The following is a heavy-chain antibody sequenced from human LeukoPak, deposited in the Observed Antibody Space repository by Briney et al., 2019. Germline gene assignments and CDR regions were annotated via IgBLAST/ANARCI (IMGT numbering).Heavy chain of an antibody. Sequence: GGSLRLSCAASGFTFSTYSMNWVRQAPGKGLEWVSSISSSSGYIYYADSVKGRFTISRDNAKNSLYLQMNSLRAEDTAVYYCAREGAPSSSGDYWGQGTLVTVSS. V-gene: IGHV3-21*01. CDR2: ISSSSGYI. D-gene: IGHD6-25*01. CDR3: AREGAPSSSGDY. CDR1: GFTFSTYS. J-gene: IGHJ4*02.